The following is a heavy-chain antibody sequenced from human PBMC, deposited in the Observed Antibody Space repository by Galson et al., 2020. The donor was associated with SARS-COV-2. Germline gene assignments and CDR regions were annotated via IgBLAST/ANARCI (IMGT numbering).Heavy chain of an antibody. D-gene: IGHD2-2*01. CDR2: IKSKTDGGTT. CDR1: GFTFSNAW. Sequence: GGSLRLSCAAYGFTFSNAWMSWVRQAPGKGLEWVGRIKSKTDGGTTDYAAPVKGRFTISRDDSKNTLYLQMNSLKTEDTAVYYCTTDPLVGTSSQNYYYYYYMDVWGKGTTVTVSS. V-gene: IGHV3-15*01. CDR3: TTDPLVGTSSQNYYYYYYMDV. J-gene: IGHJ6*03.